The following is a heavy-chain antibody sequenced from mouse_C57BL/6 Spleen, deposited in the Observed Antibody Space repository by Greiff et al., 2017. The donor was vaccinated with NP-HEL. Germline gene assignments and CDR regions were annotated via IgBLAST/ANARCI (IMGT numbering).Heavy chain of an antibody. CDR3: ARWTTVVAHFDY. CDR2: INPNSGGT. Sequence: EVQLQQSGPELVKPGASVKISCKASGYTFTDYYMNWVKQSHGKSLEWIGDINPNSGGTSYKQTFKGKATLTVDKSSSTAYMELRSLSSEDSAVYYCARWTTVVAHFDYWGQGTTLTVSS. CDR1: GYTFTDYY. D-gene: IGHD1-1*01. V-gene: IGHV1-26*01. J-gene: IGHJ2*01.